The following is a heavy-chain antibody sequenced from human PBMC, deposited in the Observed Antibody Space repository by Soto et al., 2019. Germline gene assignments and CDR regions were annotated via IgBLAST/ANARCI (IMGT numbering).Heavy chain of an antibody. V-gene: IGHV3-23*01. J-gene: IGHJ6*02. CDR2: ISGSGGST. Sequence: GGSLRLSCAASGFTFSSYAMSWVRQAPGKGLEWVSAISGSGGSTYYADSVKGRFTISRDNSKNTLYLQMNSLRAEDTAVYYCANYVVVVPAFYYYYYGMDVWGQGTTVTVSS. D-gene: IGHD2-2*01. CDR1: GFTFSSYA. CDR3: ANYVVVVPAFYYYYYGMDV.